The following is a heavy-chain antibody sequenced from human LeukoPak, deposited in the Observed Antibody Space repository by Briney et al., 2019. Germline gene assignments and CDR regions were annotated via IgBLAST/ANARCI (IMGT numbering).Heavy chain of an antibody. CDR1: GYTFTGYY. Sequence: GASVKVSCKASGYTFTGYYMHWVRQAPGQGLEWMGWINPNNGNTNYAQKLQGRVTMTSDTSTSTAYMELRSLRSDDTAVYYCVREESYYDSSGHAFDIWGQGTMVTVSS. CDR3: VREESYYDSSGHAFDI. D-gene: IGHD3-22*01. CDR2: INPNNGNT. V-gene: IGHV1-18*04. J-gene: IGHJ3*02.